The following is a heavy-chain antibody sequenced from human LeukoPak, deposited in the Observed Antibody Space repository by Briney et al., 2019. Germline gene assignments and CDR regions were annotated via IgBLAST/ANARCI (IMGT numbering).Heavy chain of an antibody. CDR1: GGSISSSSYY. V-gene: IGHV4-39*01. Sequence: SETLSLTCTVSGGSISSSSYYWGWIRQPPGKGLEWIGSIYYSGSTYYNPSLKSRVTISVDTSKNQFSLKLSSVTAADTAVYYCARQSSSPIDYWGQGTLVTVSS. J-gene: IGHJ4*02. D-gene: IGHD6-13*01. CDR2: IYYSGST. CDR3: ARQSSSPIDY.